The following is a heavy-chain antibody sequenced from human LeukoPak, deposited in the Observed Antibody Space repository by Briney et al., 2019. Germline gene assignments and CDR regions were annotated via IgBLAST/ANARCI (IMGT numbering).Heavy chain of an antibody. Sequence: GRTLRLSCAVSVFTFSIYGIHCVRQAPGKGLEWVADIWYDGSNKYYADSVKRQFPISRDNSKNTVYLQMNSLRAEDTAVYYCARGPYYYGMDVWGQGTTVTVSS. CDR3: ARGPYYYGMDV. J-gene: IGHJ6*02. CDR1: VFTFSIYG. CDR2: IWYDGSNK. V-gene: IGHV3-33*01.